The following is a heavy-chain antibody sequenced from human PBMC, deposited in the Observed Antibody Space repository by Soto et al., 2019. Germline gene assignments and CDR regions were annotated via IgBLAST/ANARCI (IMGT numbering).Heavy chain of an antibody. D-gene: IGHD5-12*01. J-gene: IGHJ6*02. Sequence: EVQLVESGGGLVQPGGSLRLSCAASGFTFSSYWMSWVRQAPGKGLEWVANIKQDGSEKYYVDSVKGRFTISRDNAXNXRXLXXNSLRAEDTAVYYCARDPNIVATMGSIYYYYGMDVWGQGTTVNVSS. CDR1: GFTFSSYW. CDR2: IKQDGSEK. V-gene: IGHV3-7*01. CDR3: ARDPNIVATMGSIYYYYGMDV.